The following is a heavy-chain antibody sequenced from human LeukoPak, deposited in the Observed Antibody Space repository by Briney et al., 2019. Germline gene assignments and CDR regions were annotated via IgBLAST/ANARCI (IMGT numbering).Heavy chain of an antibody. V-gene: IGHV3-30-3*01. Sequence: PGGSLRLSCAASGFTFSNYFMHWVRQAPGKGLEWVADIANDGSHTFYVESVKGRFTISRDNSENTLYLQMNSLRVEDTAVYFCARERQDTIIHSGAFDIWGQGTMVTVSS. CDR1: GFTFSNYF. CDR3: ARERQDTIIHSGAFDI. CDR2: IANDGSHT. D-gene: IGHD3-10*01. J-gene: IGHJ3*02.